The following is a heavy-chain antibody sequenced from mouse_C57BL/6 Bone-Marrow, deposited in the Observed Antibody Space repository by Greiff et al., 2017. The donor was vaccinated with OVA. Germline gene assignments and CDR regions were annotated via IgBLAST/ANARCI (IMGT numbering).Heavy chain of an antibody. D-gene: IGHD1-1*01. Sequence: VKLMESGAELVRPGTSVKMSCKASGYTFTNYWIGWAKQRPGHGLEWIGDIYPGGGYTNYNEKFKGKATLTADKSSSTAYMQFSSLTSEDSAIYYCARVTTDDWYFDVWGTGTTVTVSS. CDR3: ARVTTDDWYFDV. CDR2: IYPGGGYT. CDR1: GYTFTNYW. V-gene: IGHV1-63*01. J-gene: IGHJ1*03.